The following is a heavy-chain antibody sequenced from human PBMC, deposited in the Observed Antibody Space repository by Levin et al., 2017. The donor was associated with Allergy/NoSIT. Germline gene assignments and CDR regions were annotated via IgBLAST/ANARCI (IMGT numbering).Heavy chain of an antibody. D-gene: IGHD6-13*01. CDR1: GFTISTFG. CDR2: IGTSGSGI. J-gene: IGHJ4*02. V-gene: IGHV3-48*01. CDR3: ARAWVSGHDLDF. Sequence: GGSLRLSCAASGFTISTFGMNWVRQAPGKGLEWVSYIGTSGSGIYYADSVKGRFTISRDNAKNSLYLQMNSLTAEASAVYYCARAWVSGHDLDFWGQGTLVTVSS.